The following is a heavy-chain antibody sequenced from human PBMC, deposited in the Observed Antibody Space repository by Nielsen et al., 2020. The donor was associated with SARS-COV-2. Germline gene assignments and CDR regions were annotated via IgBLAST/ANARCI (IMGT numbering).Heavy chain of an antibody. Sequence: ASVKVSCKASGYTFTSYYMHWVRQAPGQGLEWMGIINPSGGSTNYAQKLQGRVTMTTDTSTSTAYMELRSLRSDDTAVYYCARDVNMITFGGVMYYFDYWGQGTLVTVSS. CDR2: INPSGGST. D-gene: IGHD3-16*01. CDR1: GYTFTSYY. J-gene: IGHJ4*02. CDR3: ARDVNMITFGGVMYYFDY. V-gene: IGHV1-46*01.